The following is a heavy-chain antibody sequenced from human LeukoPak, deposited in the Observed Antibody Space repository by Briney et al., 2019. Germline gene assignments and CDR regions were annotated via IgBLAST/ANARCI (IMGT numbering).Heavy chain of an antibody. D-gene: IGHD2-15*01. V-gene: IGHV3-23*01. CDR1: GFTFSSYA. Sequence: GGSLRLSCAASGFTFSSYAMSWVRQAPGKGLEWVSAISGSGGSTYYADSVKGRFSISRDNSKNTLYLQMNSLRAEDTAVYYCASMVAGYCSGGSCYSDYWGQGTLVTVSS. CDR2: ISGSGGST. CDR3: ASMVAGYCSGGSCYSDY. J-gene: IGHJ4*02.